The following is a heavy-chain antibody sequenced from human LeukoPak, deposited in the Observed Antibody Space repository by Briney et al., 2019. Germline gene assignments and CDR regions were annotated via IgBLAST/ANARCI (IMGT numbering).Heavy chain of an antibody. CDR2: ISGSGGSA. J-gene: IGHJ5*01. CDR3: AKDLHDYGDYVGWFDS. Sequence: HPGGSLRLSCAASGFTFGSYAMDWVREAPGKGLEWVSAISGSGGSAYYADSVKGRFTISRDNSKYTLYLQMNSLRAEDTAVYYCAKDLHDYGDYVGWFDSWGQGTLVTVSS. D-gene: IGHD4-17*01. V-gene: IGHV3-23*01. CDR1: GFTFGSYA.